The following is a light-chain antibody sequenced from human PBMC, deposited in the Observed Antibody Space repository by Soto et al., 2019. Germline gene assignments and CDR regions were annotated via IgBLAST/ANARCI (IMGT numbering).Light chain of an antibody. CDR1: QSISSW. CDR2: KAS. V-gene: IGKV1-5*03. Sequence: DIQMTQSPSTLSASVGDRVTITCRASQSISSWLAWYQQKPGKAPKLLIYKASSLESGVPSRFSGSGSGTEFTLTISSLQSDEFATYYCQEYKSYSTLGQGTKLEIK. CDR3: QEYKSYST. J-gene: IGKJ2*01.